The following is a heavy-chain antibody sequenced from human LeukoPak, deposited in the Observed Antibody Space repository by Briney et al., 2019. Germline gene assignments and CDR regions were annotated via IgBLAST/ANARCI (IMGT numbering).Heavy chain of an antibody. V-gene: IGHV4-39*01. CDR1: GGSISSSSYY. Sequence: SETLSLTFTVSGGSISSSSYYWGWIRQPPGKGLEWVGSIYYSGRTYYNPSLKSRVTISVGTSKNQFSLKLSSVTAADTAVYYCAPVLVDYESSGHTNWGQGTLVTVSS. CDR2: IYYSGRT. CDR3: APVLVDYESSGHTN. J-gene: IGHJ4*02. D-gene: IGHD3-22*01.